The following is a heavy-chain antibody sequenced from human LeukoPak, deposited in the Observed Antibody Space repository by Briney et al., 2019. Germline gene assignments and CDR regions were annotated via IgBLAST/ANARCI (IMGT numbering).Heavy chain of an antibody. D-gene: IGHD5-18*01. CDR3: AREGRGYTDGYNDAFDI. CDR1: GFTFSSYA. CDR2: ISGSGTNT. J-gene: IGHJ3*02. Sequence: GGSLRLSCAASGFTFSSYAMSWVRQAPGKGLEWVSAISGSGTNTYYADSVKGRFTISRDNSKNTVYLQMNNLRAEDTAVYYCAREGRGYTDGYNDAFDIWGPGTMVTVSS. V-gene: IGHV3-23*01.